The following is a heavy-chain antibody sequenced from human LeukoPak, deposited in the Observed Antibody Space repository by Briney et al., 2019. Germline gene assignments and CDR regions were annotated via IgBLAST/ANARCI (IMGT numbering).Heavy chain of an antibody. CDR2: ISYDGSNT. V-gene: IGHV3-30*18. D-gene: IGHD3-10*01. CDR3: AKPYYYGSRSYMDY. Sequence: GGSLRLSCAASGFTFSSYGMHWGRQAPGKGLEWVAVISYDGSNTYYADSVKGRFTISRDNSKNMLYLQMNSLRAEDTAVYYCAKPYYYGSRSYMDYWGQGTVVTVS. J-gene: IGHJ4*02. CDR1: GFTFSSYG.